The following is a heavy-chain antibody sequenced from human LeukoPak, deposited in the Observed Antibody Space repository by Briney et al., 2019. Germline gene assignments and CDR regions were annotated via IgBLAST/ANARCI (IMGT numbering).Heavy chain of an antibody. CDR3: ARVGVFGYCTRDSCHSPLDY. CDR2: INHSGST. CDR1: GGSFSGYY. Sequence: SETLSLTCAVYGGSFSGYYWSWIRQPPGKGLEWIGEINHSGSTNYNPSLKSRVTISVDTSKNQFSLKLSSVTAADTAVYYCARVGVFGYCTRDSCHSPLDYWGQGTLVTVSS. J-gene: IGHJ4*02. D-gene: IGHD2-15*01. V-gene: IGHV4-34*01.